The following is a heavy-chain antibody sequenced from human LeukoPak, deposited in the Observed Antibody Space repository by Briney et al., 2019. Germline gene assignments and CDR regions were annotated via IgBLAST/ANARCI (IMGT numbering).Heavy chain of an antibody. CDR3: ARSPSVYYYYYMDV. CDR1: SGSISSYY. CDR2: IYTSGST. V-gene: IGHV4-4*09. J-gene: IGHJ6*03. Sequence: PSETLSLTCTVSSGSISSYYWSWIRQPPGKGLEWIGYIYTSGSTNYNPSLKSRVTISVDTSKNQFSLKLSSVTAADTAVYYCARSPSVYYYYYMDVWGKGTTVTVSS. D-gene: IGHD4-17*01.